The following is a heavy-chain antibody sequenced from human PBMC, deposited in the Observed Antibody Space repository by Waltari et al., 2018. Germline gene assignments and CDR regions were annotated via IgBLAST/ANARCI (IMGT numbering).Heavy chain of an antibody. CDR2: IRGSGGSK. Sequence: EVQLVESGGGLVQPGGSLRLSCAASGFTFSSYAMSWVRQAPGKGWWGVSAIRGSGGSKYYADSVKGRFTISRDNSKNTLYLQMNSLRAEDTAVYYCAKTQQLVKSVTFDYWGQGTLVTVSS. J-gene: IGHJ4*02. CDR3: AKTQQLVKSVTFDY. D-gene: IGHD6-13*01. CDR1: GFTFSSYA. V-gene: IGHV3-23*04.